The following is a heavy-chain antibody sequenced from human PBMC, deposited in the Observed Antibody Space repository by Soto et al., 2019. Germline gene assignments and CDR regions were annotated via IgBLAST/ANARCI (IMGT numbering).Heavy chain of an antibody. CDR1: GGSISSSNW. J-gene: IGHJ4*02. CDR2: IYHSGST. V-gene: IGHV4-4*02. CDR3: ARDRGRGYSYGYFDY. D-gene: IGHD5-18*01. Sequence: SETLCLTCAVSGGSISSSNWWSWVRQPPGKGLEWIGEIYHSGSTNYNPSLKSRVTISVDKSKNQFSLKLSSVTAADTAVYYCARDRGRGYSYGYFDYWGQGTLVTVS.